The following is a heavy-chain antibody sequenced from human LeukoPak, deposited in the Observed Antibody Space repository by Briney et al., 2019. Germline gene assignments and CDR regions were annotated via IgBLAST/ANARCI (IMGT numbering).Heavy chain of an antibody. CDR3: ATEKDLLLDS. D-gene: IGHD1-26*01. V-gene: IGHV1-24*01. CDR1: GYSLSELS. CDR2: FDPGDDET. J-gene: IGHJ5*01. Sequence: GASVKVSCKVSGYSLSELSTHWVRQAPGQGLEWMGGFDPGDDETIYAQKFQGRVTMTEDTSTDTAYLELSSLRSEDTAVYFRATEKDLLLDSWGQGTPVTVSS.